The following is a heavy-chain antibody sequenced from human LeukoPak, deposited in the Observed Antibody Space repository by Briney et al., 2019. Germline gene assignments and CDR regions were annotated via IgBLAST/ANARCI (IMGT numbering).Heavy chain of an antibody. CDR1: GXSISGYY. Sequence: TSETLSLTCTVSGXSISGYYWSWIRQPPGKGPEWIGYTYYSGSTNYNPSLKSRVTISVDTSKNQFSLKMNSVTAADTAVYYCARLASSGWSHCDYWGQGTLVTVSS. CDR3: ARLASSGWSHCDY. CDR2: TYYSGST. J-gene: IGHJ4*02. D-gene: IGHD6-19*01. V-gene: IGHV4-59*08.